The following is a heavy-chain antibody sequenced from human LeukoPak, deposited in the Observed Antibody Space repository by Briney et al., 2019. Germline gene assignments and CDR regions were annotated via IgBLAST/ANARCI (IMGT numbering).Heavy chain of an antibody. D-gene: IGHD4/OR15-4a*01. V-gene: IGHV3-53*01. CDR3: ARRAGAYSHPYDY. CDR2: IYSDNT. CDR1: GFTVSSNS. J-gene: IGHJ4*02. Sequence: GGSLRLSCTVSGFTVSSNSMSWVRQAPGKGLEWVSFIYSDNTHYSDSVKGRFTISRDNSKNTLYLQMNSLRAEDTAVYYCARRAGAYSHPYDYWGQGTLDTVSS.